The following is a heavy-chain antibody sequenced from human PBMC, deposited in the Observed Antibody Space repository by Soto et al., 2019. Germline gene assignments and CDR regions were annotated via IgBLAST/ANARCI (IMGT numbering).Heavy chain of an antibody. CDR3: AEGSGSYYNYYFDY. D-gene: IGHD3-10*01. J-gene: IGHJ4*02. Sequence: QVQLVQSGAEVKKPGSSVKVSCKASGGTFSSYTNSWVRQAPGQGLEWMGRIIPILGIANYAQKFQGRVTITADKSTSTAYMELSSLRSEDTAVYYCAEGSGSYYNYYFDYWGQGTLVTVSS. CDR1: GGTFSSYT. V-gene: IGHV1-69*02. CDR2: IIPILGIA.